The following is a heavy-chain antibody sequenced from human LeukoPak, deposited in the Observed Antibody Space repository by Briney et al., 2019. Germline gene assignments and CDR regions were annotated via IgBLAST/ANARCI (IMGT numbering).Heavy chain of an antibody. CDR2: IYYSGST. CDR1: GGSISSSSYY. CDR3: ARDGLLWFGELSMPLIDY. V-gene: IGHV4-39*07. D-gene: IGHD3-10*01. Sequence: ASETLSLTCTVSGGSISSSSYYWGWIRQPPGKGLEWIGSIYYSGSTYYNPSLKSRVTISVDTSKNQFSLKLSSVTAADTAVYYCARDGLLWFGELSMPLIDYWGQGTLVTVSS. J-gene: IGHJ4*02.